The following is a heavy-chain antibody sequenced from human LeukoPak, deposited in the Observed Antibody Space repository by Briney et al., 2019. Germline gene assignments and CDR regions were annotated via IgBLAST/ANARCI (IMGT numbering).Heavy chain of an antibody. D-gene: IGHD3-3*01. Sequence: PGGSLRLSCAASGFHFSNAWMRWVGQAPGKGLVWVGRLKSKTDGGRTDYAAPVKGRFTISRDDSKNTLYLQMNSLKTEDTAVYYCTTEQYYDFWSGYYWDFDYWGQGTLVTVSS. V-gene: IGHV3-15*01. CDR3: TTEQYYDFWSGYYWDFDY. CDR1: GFHFSNAW. CDR2: LKSKTDGGRT. J-gene: IGHJ4*02.